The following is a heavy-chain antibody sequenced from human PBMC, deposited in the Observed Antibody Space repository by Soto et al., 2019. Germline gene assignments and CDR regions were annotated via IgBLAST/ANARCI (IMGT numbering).Heavy chain of an antibody. V-gene: IGHV4-31*03. CDR3: ARDTSMITFGGGHFEY. J-gene: IGHJ4*02. CDR2: IYYSGST. D-gene: IGHD3-16*01. Sequence: QVQLQESGPGLVKPSQTLSLTCTVSGGSISSGGNYWSWIRQYPVKGLEWIGYIYYSGSTYYNPSLRSRVTISVDTSKNQFSLKLSYVTAGDTAVYYCARDTSMITFGGGHFEYWGQGTLVTVSS. CDR1: GGSISSGGNY.